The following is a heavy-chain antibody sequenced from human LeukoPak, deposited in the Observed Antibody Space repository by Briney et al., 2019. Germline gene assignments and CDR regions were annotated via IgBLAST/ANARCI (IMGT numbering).Heavy chain of an antibody. J-gene: IGHJ4*02. CDR1: GYTLTSYD. CDR3: ARGYDSSGYYYFDY. Sequence: ASVKVSCKASGYTLTSYDINWVRQATGQGLEWMGWMNPNSDNTGYAQKFQGRVTITRNTSISTAYMELSSLRSEDTAVYYCARGYDSSGYYYFDYWGQGTLVTVSS. V-gene: IGHV1-8*03. CDR2: MNPNSDNT. D-gene: IGHD3-22*01.